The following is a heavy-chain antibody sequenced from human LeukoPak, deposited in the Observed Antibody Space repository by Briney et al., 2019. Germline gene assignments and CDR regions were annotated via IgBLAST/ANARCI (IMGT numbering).Heavy chain of an antibody. V-gene: IGHV3-30*04. CDR2: ISYDGSDK. Sequence: GRSLRLSCAASGFTFSTYAMHWVRQAPGKGLEWVAVISYDGSDKYYADSVKGRFTISRDNSKNTLYLQMNSLRAEDTAVYYCARDQGYGDYIGFSDYWGQGTLVTVSS. CDR3: ARDQGYGDYIGFSDY. J-gene: IGHJ4*02. D-gene: IGHD4-17*01. CDR1: GFTFSTYA.